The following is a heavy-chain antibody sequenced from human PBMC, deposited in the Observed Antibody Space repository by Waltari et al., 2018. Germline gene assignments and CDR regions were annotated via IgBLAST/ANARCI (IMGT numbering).Heavy chain of an antibody. V-gene: IGHV4-34*01. J-gene: IGHJ5*02. D-gene: IGHD6-13*01. CDR2: ITHSGIT. CDR3: ASRIAAAGTGNWFDP. Sequence: QVQLQPWGAGLLKPSETLSLTCAVYGGSFRGYYWSWIRQPPGKGLDWMGEITHSGITNSNPSIKSRVTISVDTSKNQCSLQLSSVTAADTAVYYCASRIAAAGTGNWFDPWGQGTLVTVSS. CDR1: GGSFRGYY.